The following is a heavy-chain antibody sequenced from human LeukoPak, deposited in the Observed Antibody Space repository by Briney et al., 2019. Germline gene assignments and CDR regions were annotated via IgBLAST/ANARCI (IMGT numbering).Heavy chain of an antibody. Sequence: PGGSLRLSCAASGFTFSSYAMSWVHQAPGKGLEWVSAISGRGGVTYYADSVKGRFTISRDDSKNTLYLQMSSLRAEDTAVYYCAKGRVVWFGELFDYWGQGTLVTVSS. CDR2: ISGRGGVT. V-gene: IGHV3-23*01. D-gene: IGHD3-10*01. CDR3: AKGRVVWFGELFDY. J-gene: IGHJ4*02. CDR1: GFTFSSYA.